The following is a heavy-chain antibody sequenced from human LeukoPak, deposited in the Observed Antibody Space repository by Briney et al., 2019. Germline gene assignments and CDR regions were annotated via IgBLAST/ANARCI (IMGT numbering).Heavy chain of an antibody. CDR2: ISWNSGSI. CDR3: ARARGYFDY. CDR1: GFNFRDHW. J-gene: IGHJ4*02. V-gene: IGHV3-9*01. Sequence: PGGSLRLSCAVSGFNFRDHWMDWVRQAPGKGLEWVSGISWNSGSIGYADSVKGRFTISRDNAKNSLYLQMNSLRAEDTAVYYCARARGYFDYWGQGTLVTVSS.